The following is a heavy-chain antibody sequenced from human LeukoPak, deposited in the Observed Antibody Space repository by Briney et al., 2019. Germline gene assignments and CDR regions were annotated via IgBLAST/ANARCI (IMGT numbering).Heavy chain of an antibody. V-gene: IGHV3-74*01. CDR3: TTELRYFDWLLDSHFDY. Sequence: GGSLRLSCAASGFTFSSYWMHWVRQAPGKGLVWVSRINTDGSSTSYADSVKGRFTISRDNAKNSLYLQMNSLRAEDTAVYYCTTELRYFDWLLDSHFDYWGQGTLVTVSS. CDR2: INTDGSST. J-gene: IGHJ4*02. D-gene: IGHD3-9*01. CDR1: GFTFSSYW.